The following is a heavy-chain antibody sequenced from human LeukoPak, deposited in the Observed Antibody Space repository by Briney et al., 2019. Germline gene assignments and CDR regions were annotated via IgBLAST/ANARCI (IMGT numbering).Heavy chain of an antibody. CDR3: ARDLAPSWFDP. Sequence: PSETLSLTCTVSGGSIRNNNYYWGWIRQPPGKGLEWIGSVYYSGSTYYNPSLKSRVTLSVNLSKNQFSLKLSSVTAADTAVYYCARDLAPSWFDPWGQGTLVTVSS. J-gene: IGHJ5*02. CDR1: GGSIRNNNYY. V-gene: IGHV4-39*07. CDR2: VYYSGST.